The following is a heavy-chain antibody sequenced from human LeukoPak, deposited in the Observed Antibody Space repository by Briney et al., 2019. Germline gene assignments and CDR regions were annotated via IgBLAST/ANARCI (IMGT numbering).Heavy chain of an antibody. CDR3: ASDFAGDDYGDYIGWFDP. CDR2: ISGSSSYI. J-gene: IGHJ5*02. CDR1: GFTFSSYS. V-gene: IGHV3-21*01. Sequence: GGSLRLSCAASGFTFSSYSMNWVRQAPGKGLERVSSISGSSSYIYYADSVKGRFTISRDNAKNSLYLQMNSLRAEDTAVYYCASDFAGDDYGDYIGWFDPWGQGTLVTVSS. D-gene: IGHD4-17*01.